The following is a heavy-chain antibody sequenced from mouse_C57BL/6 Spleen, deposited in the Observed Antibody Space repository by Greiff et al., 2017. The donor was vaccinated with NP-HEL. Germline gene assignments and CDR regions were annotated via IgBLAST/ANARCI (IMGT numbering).Heavy chain of an antibody. CDR3: ARWGGYSYAMDY. CDR1: GYAFSSSW. D-gene: IGHD2-3*01. Sequence: VMLVESGPELVKPGASVKISCKASGYAFSSSWLNWVKQRPGKGLEWIGRIYPGDGDTNYNGKFKGKATLTADKSSSTAYMQLSSLTSEDSAVYFCARWGGYSYAMDYWGQGTSVTVSS. V-gene: IGHV1-82*01. CDR2: IYPGDGDT. J-gene: IGHJ4*01.